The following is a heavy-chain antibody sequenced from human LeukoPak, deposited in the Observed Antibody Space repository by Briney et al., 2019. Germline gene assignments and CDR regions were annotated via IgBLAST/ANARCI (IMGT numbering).Heavy chain of an antibody. Sequence: SVKVSCKASRGTFTSYAITWVRQAPGQQLEWMGGIIPIFGTAKYAQKFKGRVTMTADESTSTAYMELSSLRSEDTAVYYCARVKDYDSSGYYSRWFDPWGQGTLVTVSS. CDR3: ARVKDYDSSGYYSRWFDP. D-gene: IGHD3-22*01. J-gene: IGHJ5*02. CDR2: IIPIFGTA. CDR1: RGTFTSYA. V-gene: IGHV1-69*01.